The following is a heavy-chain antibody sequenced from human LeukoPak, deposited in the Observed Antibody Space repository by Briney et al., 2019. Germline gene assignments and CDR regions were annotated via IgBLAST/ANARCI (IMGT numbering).Heavy chain of an antibody. CDR3: AKRITVSAGYYLDS. D-gene: IGHD2-8*01. CDR2: ISGGGAYT. CDR1: GFSFSTFA. J-gene: IGHJ4*02. Sequence: GGSLRLSCVGSGFSFSTFAMGWVRQAPGKGLEWVSTISGGGAYTDYADSVKGRFTVSRDDSKNMHFLQMNSLRPEDTALYFCAKRITVSAGYYLDSWGEGTLVTVSS. V-gene: IGHV3-23*01.